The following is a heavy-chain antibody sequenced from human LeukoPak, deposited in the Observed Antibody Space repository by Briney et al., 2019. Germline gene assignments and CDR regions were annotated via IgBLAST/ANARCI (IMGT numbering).Heavy chain of an antibody. J-gene: IGHJ3*02. V-gene: IGHV4-4*07. CDR1: GGSISNYF. CDR2: MYTSGST. Sequence: SETLSLTCTVSGGSISNYFWTWIRQPAGKGLEWIGRMYTSGSTNYNPSLMSRVTMSVDTSKNQFSLKLSSVTAADTAVYYCARERGNLRGDAFDIWGQGTMVTVSS. CDR3: ARERGNLRGDAFDI. D-gene: IGHD1-26*01.